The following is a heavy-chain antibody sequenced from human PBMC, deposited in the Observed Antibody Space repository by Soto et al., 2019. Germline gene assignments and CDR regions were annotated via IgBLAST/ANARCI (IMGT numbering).Heavy chain of an antibody. CDR1: GFTVSNNY. D-gene: IGHD3-10*01. CDR3: ATHPGGGGY. J-gene: IGHJ4*02. CDR2: IYSGGYT. Sequence: EVQLVESGGGLIQPGGSLRLSCAVSGFTVSNNYMSWVRQAPGKGLEGVSVIYSGGYTAYGDSVKGRFTISRDNSKNTLNLQMNAPAAPHPPFFYCATHPGGGGYWGQGTLVTVSS. V-gene: IGHV3-53*01.